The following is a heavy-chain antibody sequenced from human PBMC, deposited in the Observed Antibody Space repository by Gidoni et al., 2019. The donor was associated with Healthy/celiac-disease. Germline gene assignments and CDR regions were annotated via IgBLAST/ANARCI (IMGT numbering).Heavy chain of an antibody. CDR3: AIQVVASTFDS. CDR2: IYYSGST. J-gene: IGHJ4*02. V-gene: IGHV4-39*01. Sequence: QLQLQESGPGLVKPSETLSLTCTVSGGSISSSSYYWGWIRQPPGKGLEWFGSIYYSGSTYYTPSLNRRVTISVDTSKTHFSLKLSSVTAADTAVYYCAIQVVASTFDSWGQGTLVTVSS. D-gene: IGHD2-15*01. CDR1: GGSISSSSYY.